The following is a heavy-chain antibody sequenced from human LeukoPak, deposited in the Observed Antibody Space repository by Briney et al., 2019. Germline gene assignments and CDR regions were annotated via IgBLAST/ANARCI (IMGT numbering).Heavy chain of an antibody. J-gene: IGHJ4*02. CDR1: GGTFSSYA. CDR3: ARGDGYIQFDY. D-gene: IGHD5-24*01. Sequence: ASVKVSSKASGGTFSSYAISWVRQAPGQGLEWMGGIIPIFGTANYAQKFQGRVTITTDESTSTAYMELSSLRSEDTAVYYCARGDGYIQFDYWGQGTLVTVSS. V-gene: IGHV1-69*05. CDR2: IIPIFGTA.